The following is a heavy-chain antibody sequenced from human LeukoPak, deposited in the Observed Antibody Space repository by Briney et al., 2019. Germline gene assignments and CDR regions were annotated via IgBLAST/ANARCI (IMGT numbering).Heavy chain of an antibody. CDR2: INAGNGNT. V-gene: IGHV1-3*01. CDR3: AGGSGGSCYLCFDY. J-gene: IGHJ4*02. Sequence: ASVKVSCKASGYTFTSYAMHWVRQAPGQRLEWMGWINAGNGNTKYSQKFQGRVTITRDTSASTAYMELSSLRSEDTAVYCCAGGSGGSCYLCFDYWGQGTLVTVSS. CDR1: GYTFTSYA. D-gene: IGHD2-15*01.